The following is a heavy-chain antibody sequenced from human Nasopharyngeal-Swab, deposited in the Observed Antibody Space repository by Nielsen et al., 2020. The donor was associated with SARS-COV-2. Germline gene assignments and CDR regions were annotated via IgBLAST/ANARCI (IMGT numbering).Heavy chain of an antibody. V-gene: IGHV1-3*01. Sequence: WLRQAPGQRLEWMGWINAGNGNTKYSQKFQGRVTITRDTSASTAYMELSSLGSEDTAVYYCARGSGYYTYYYMDVWGKGTTVTVSS. CDR2: INAGNGNT. J-gene: IGHJ6*03. CDR3: ARGSGYYTYYYMDV. D-gene: IGHD3-3*01.